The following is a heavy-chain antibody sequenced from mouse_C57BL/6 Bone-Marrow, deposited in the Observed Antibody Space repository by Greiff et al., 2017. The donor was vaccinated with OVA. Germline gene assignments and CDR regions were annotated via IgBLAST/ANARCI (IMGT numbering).Heavy chain of an antibody. D-gene: IGHD1-1*01. CDR3: ARSLLRSYYFDY. Sequence: DVMLVESGGGLVQPGGSLSLSCAASGFTFTDYYMSWVRQPPGKALEWLGFIRNKANGYTTEYSASVKGRFTISRDNSQSILYLQMNALRAEDSATYYCARSLLRSYYFDYWGQGTTLTVSS. CDR1: GFTFTDYY. V-gene: IGHV7-3*01. CDR2: IRNKANGYTT. J-gene: IGHJ2*01.